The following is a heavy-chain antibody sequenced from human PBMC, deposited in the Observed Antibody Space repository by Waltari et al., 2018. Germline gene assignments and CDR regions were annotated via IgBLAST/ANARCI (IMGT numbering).Heavy chain of an antibody. Sequence: QLQLQESGPGLVKPSETLSLTCSVSGGSISSSRYYWGWIRQSPGKGLEWIGSIYYSGSIYDNPTLQSRVTISGDTSKNQFSLNLSSVTAADTAVYYCARHWKRNGYRFDPWGQGTRVNVSS. CDR3: ARHWKRNGYRFDP. D-gene: IGHD5-12*01. J-gene: IGHJ5*02. CDR2: IYYSGSI. CDR1: GGSISSSRYY. V-gene: IGHV4-39*01.